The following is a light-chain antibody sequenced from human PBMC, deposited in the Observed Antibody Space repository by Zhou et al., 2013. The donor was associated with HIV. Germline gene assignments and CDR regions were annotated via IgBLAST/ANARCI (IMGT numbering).Light chain of an antibody. CDR3: QQYNNWPCS. Sequence: EIAIWQSPGTLSLSPGERATVSCRASQTVSSNLAWYQQKPGQAPRLLIYGASTRATGIPARFSGSGSGTEFTLTISSLQSEDFAVYYCQQYNNWPCSFGQGTKLEIK. CDR1: QTVSSN. J-gene: IGKJ2*04. V-gene: IGKV3-15*01. CDR2: GAS.